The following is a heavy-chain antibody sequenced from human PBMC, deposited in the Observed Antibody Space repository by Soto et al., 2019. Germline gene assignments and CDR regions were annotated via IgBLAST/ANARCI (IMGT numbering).Heavy chain of an antibody. CDR2: VYWDDDK. D-gene: IGHD3-22*01. CDR3: AHLTYYYDSSGYYSRAEYFQH. V-gene: IGHV2-5*02. J-gene: IGHJ1*01. CDR1: GFSLNSRDVG. Sequence: SGPTVVHPTQTLPLTCTFSGFSLNSRDVGVGWIRQPPGKALEWLGVVYWDDDKTYSRSLKSRLTITKDTSKNQVVLTMANMDPVDTATYYCAHLTYYYDSSGYYSRAEYFQHWGQGTLVTSPQ.